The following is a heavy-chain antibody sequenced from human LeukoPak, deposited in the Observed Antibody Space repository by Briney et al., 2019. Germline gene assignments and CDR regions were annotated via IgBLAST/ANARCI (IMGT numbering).Heavy chain of an antibody. Sequence: SETLSLTCTVSGGSISSSSYYWGWIRQPPGKGLEWIGSIYYSGSTNYNPSLKSRVTISVDTSKNQFSLKLSSVTAADTAVYYCASRTYYYGSGPLPFDYWGQGTLVTVSS. CDR1: GGSISSSSYY. D-gene: IGHD3-10*01. CDR2: IYYSGST. CDR3: ASRTYYYGSGPLPFDY. V-gene: IGHV4-39*07. J-gene: IGHJ4*02.